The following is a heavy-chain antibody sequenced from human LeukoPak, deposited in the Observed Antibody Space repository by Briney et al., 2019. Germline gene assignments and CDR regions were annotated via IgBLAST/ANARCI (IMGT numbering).Heavy chain of an antibody. J-gene: IGHJ4*02. Sequence: EASVKVSCKASGYTFTSYGISWVRQAPGQGLEWMGWISAYNGNTNYAQKLQGRVTMTTDTSTSTAYMELRSLRSDDTAVYYCARGGPYYDSSGYLDYWGQGTLVTVSS. CDR3: ARGGPYYDSSGYLDY. CDR2: ISAYNGNT. CDR1: GYTFTSYG. V-gene: IGHV1-18*01. D-gene: IGHD3-22*01.